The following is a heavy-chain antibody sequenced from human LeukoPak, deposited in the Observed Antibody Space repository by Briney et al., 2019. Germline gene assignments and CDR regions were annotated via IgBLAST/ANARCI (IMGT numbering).Heavy chain of an antibody. CDR3: ASARENYYYYYMDV. Sequence: SETLSLTCTVSGGSISSYYWSWIRQPPGKGLEWIGYIYYSGSTNYNPSLKSRVTVSVDTSKNQFSLKLSSVTAADTAVYYCASARENYYYYYMDVWGKGTTVTISS. CDR1: GGSISSYY. CDR2: IYYSGST. J-gene: IGHJ6*03. V-gene: IGHV4-59*01.